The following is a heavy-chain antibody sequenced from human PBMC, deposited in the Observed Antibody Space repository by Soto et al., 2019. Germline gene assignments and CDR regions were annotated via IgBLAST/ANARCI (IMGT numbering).Heavy chain of an antibody. V-gene: IGHV1-69*01. CDR3: AVVDMSENDAENYFYAMVV. D-gene: IGHD3-22*01. Sequence: QVQLVQSGAEVKKPGSSVKVSCKASGGTLRRYAISWVRQAPGRGLEWMGGIIPRFGTTSDAQTEKVQGRLKINADGHMITASMEMSSLRSEDTAVYFCAVVDMSENDAENYFYAMVVWGQGTTVIVSS. CDR1: GGTLRRYA. CDR2: IIPRFGTT. J-gene: IGHJ6*01.